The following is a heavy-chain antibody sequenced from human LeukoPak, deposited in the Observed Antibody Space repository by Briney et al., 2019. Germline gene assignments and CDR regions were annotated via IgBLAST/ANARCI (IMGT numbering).Heavy chain of an antibody. CDR1: GGSFSGYY. D-gene: IGHD4-23*01. Sequence: SETLSLTCAVYGGSFSGYYWSWIRQPPGKGLEWIGEINHSGSANYNPSLKSRVTISVDTSKNQFSLKLSPVTAADTAVYYCARVGVDDSGNIIKYFFDYWGQGTLVTVSS. CDR3: ARVGVDDSGNIIKYFFDY. V-gene: IGHV4-34*01. CDR2: INHSGSA. J-gene: IGHJ4*02.